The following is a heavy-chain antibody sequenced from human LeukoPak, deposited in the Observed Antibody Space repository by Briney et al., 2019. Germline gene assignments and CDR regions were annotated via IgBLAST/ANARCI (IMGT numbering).Heavy chain of an antibody. V-gene: IGHV3-23*01. CDR1: GFTFRSYA. Sequence: GGSLRLSCAASGFTFRSYAMTWVRQAPGKGLEWVSSISAGGESTWHADSVKGRFTISRDNSKNTLYLQMNSLRAEDTAVYYCAKDPTDIVVVPAAIGQEERNYWGQGTLVTVSS. CDR2: ISAGGEST. CDR3: AKDPTDIVVVPAAIGQEERNY. D-gene: IGHD2-2*02. J-gene: IGHJ4*02.